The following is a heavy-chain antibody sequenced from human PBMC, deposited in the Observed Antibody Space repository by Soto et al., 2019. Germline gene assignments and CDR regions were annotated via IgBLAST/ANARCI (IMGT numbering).Heavy chain of an antibody. CDR3: ARADSSSWYYFDY. J-gene: IGHJ4*02. CDR2: IYYSGST. V-gene: IGHV4-31*03. CDR1: GGSISSGGYY. D-gene: IGHD6-13*01. Sequence: SETLSLTCTVSGGSISSGGYYWSWIRQHPGKGLEWIGYIYYSGSTYYNPSLKSRVTISVDTSKNQFSLKLSSVTAADTAVYYCARADSSSWYYFDYSGQGTLVTVSS.